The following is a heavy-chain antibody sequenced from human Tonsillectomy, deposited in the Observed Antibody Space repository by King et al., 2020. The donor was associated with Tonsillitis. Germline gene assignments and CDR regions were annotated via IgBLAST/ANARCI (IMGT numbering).Heavy chain of an antibody. CDR2: TKNKANDYAT. CDR3: VRDVSGYPN. V-gene: IGHV3-72*01. D-gene: IGHD5-12*01. Sequence: VQLVESGGGLVQPAGSLRLSCAVSGFIFSDHFMDWVRQAPGKGLEWVGRTKNKANDYATEYAASVKGRFTISRDDSKKSLFLQMNSVNTEDTAVYYCVRDVSGYPNWGQGTLVTVSS. CDR1: GFIFSDHF. J-gene: IGHJ4*02.